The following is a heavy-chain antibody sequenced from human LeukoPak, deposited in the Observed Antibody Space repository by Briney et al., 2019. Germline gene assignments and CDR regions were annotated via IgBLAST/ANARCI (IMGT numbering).Heavy chain of an antibody. J-gene: IGHJ4*02. Sequence: SVKVSCKASGGTFSSYAISWVRQAPGQGLEWMGGIIPIFGTANYAQKFQGRVTITADESTSTAYMELSSLRSEDTAVYYCARVGGSSGTRGDYWGQGTLVTVSS. CDR3: ARVGGSSGTRGDY. V-gene: IGHV1-69*13. D-gene: IGHD1-26*01. CDR1: GGTFSSYA. CDR2: IIPIFGTA.